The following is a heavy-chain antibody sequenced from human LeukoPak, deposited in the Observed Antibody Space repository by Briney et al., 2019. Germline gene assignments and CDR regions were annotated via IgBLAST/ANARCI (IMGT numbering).Heavy chain of an antibody. Sequence: SETLSLTCTVSGGSISSYYWSWIRQPPGKGLEWIGYIYYSGSTNYNPSLKSRVTLSVDTSKNQFSLKLSSVTAADTAVYYCARGYCSSTSCYPDPWGQGTLGTVSS. J-gene: IGHJ5*02. D-gene: IGHD2-2*01. CDR1: GGSISSYY. CDR2: IYYSGST. CDR3: ARGYCSSTSCYPDP. V-gene: IGHV4-59*01.